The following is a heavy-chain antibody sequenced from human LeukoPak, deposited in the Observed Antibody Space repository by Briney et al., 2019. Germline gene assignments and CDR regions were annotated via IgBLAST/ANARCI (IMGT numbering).Heavy chain of an antibody. Sequence: TSETLSLTCTVSGGSISNYVWSWIRQPPGKGLEWIGYINDSGNTKYNPSLESRVTISVDTSKNQFSLKLSSVTAADTAVYYCARGVSHGSSWYGLFDYWGQGTLVTVSS. J-gene: IGHJ4*02. V-gene: IGHV4-59*01. CDR1: GGSISNYV. CDR2: INDSGNT. CDR3: ARGVSHGSSWYGLFDY. D-gene: IGHD6-13*01.